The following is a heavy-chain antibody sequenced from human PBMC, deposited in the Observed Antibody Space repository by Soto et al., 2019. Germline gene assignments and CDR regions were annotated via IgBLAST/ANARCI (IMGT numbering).Heavy chain of an antibody. Sequence: PGESLKISCAASGFTFSTYWMHWVRQTPEKGLVWVSHIDSDGGSTTYADSVKGRFTISRDNAKNTLYLQMNSLRAEDTAVFYCARVNPHRLRYFDWLLALTPYGMDVWGQGTTVTVSS. CDR2: IDSDGGST. D-gene: IGHD3-9*01. J-gene: IGHJ6*02. CDR3: ARVNPHRLRYFDWLLALTPYGMDV. CDR1: GFTFSTYW. V-gene: IGHV3-74*01.